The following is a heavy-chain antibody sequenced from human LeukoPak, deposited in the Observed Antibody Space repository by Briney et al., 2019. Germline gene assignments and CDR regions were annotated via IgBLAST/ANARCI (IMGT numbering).Heavy chain of an antibody. V-gene: IGHV3-74*01. CDR1: GFTFSGFC. CDR2: INVGGSTT. J-gene: IGHJ5*02. Sequence: GGSLRLSCAASGFTFSGFCMHWVRQAPGKGLMWVSHINVGGSTTSYADSVKGRFTISRDNAKNTLYLQMNSLRANDTAVYYCARGSGRNGWFDPWGQGTLVTVSS. D-gene: IGHD2-8*01. CDR3: ARGSGRNGWFDP.